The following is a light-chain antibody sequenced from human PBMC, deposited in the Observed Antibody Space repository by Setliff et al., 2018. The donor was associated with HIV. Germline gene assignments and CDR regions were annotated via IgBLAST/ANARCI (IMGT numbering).Light chain of an antibody. CDR2: DVS. Sequence: QSALAQPASVSGSPGQSITISCTGTNSDVGAYNYVSWYQQYPGEAPTLMIYDVSDRPSGVSRRFSGSKSGNTASLTISGLQAEDEADYYCASYTGSNTLYVFGTGTKVTVL. J-gene: IGLJ1*01. CDR3: ASYTGSNTLYV. V-gene: IGLV2-14*03. CDR1: NSDVGAYNY.